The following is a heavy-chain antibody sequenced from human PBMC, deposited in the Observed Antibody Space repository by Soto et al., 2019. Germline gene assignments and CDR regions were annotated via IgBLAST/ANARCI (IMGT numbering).Heavy chain of an antibody. CDR1: GYTFIHYY. Sequence: QVQLVQSGAEVKKPGASVKVSCKASGYTFIHYYIHWVRQAPGQGLEWMAIINHNGGSTNYGQKFEGRVTVTSDTSTSTVSMELNSLGSVDTAVYFCARSLLQGDFWGQGTLVTVSS. J-gene: IGHJ4*02. D-gene: IGHD2-21*01. CDR3: ARSLLQGDF. CDR2: INHNGGST. V-gene: IGHV1-46*01.